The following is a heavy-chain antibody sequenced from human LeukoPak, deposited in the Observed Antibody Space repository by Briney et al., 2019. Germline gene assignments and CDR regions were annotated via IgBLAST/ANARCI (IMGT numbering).Heavy chain of an antibody. CDR2: IFHSGSV. Sequence: PSETLSLTCTVSGYSMSRGYFWGWIRQPPGKGPEWVGSIFHSGSVYYNPSLQSRVTISVDTSTNRFSLKLTSVTAADTALYYCARVVASTSIDSWGQGTLVTVSS. D-gene: IGHD2-15*01. CDR3: ARVVASTSIDS. J-gene: IGHJ4*02. V-gene: IGHV4-38-2*02. CDR1: GYSMSRGYF.